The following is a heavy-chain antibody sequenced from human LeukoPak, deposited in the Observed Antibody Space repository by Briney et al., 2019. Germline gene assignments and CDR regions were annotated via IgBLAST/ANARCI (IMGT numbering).Heavy chain of an antibody. Sequence: SVKVSCKASGGTFSSYAISWVRQAPGQGLEWMGGIIPTFGTANYAQKFQGRVTITADESTSTAYMELSSLRSEDTAVYYCARAKRETLRSGTIRFDPWGQGTLVTVSS. CDR2: IIPTFGTA. J-gene: IGHJ5*02. CDR3: ARAKRETLRSGTIRFDP. D-gene: IGHD3-16*01. V-gene: IGHV1-69*01. CDR1: GGTFSSYA.